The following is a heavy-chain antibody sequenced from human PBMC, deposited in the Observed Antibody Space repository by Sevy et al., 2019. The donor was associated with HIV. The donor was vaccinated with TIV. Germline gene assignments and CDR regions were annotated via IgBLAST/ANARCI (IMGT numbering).Heavy chain of an antibody. V-gene: IGHV4-61*01. D-gene: IGHD3-10*01. CDR1: GGSASSANDY. CDR3: ARVGAWYYGSTGNAFDF. CDR2: VFYFGST. J-gene: IGHJ3*01. Sequence: SETLSLTCSVSGGSASSANDYWSWIRQPPGKGLEWIGYVFYFGSTKYNPSLKSRVTISVDTSKNQFSLKLSSVTAADTAIYYCARVGAWYYGSTGNAFDFWGQGTVVTVSS.